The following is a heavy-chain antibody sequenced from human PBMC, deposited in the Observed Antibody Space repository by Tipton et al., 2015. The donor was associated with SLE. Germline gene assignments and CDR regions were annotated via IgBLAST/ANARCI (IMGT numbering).Heavy chain of an antibody. CDR3: AGGFYYGSGTFSDFEY. CDR2: IHHRGTT. CDR1: VYSISSSHW. J-gene: IGHJ4*02. V-gene: IGHV4-4*02. D-gene: IGHD3-10*01. Sequence: TLSLTCNVSVYSISSSHWWGWIRQPPGMGLEWIGEIHHRGTTNYNPSLKSRVTISVDKSKSQFSLKLSSVTAADTAVYYCAGGFYYGSGTFSDFEYWGQGTL.